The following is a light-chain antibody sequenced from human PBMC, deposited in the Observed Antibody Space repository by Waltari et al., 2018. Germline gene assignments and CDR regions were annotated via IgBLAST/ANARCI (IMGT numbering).Light chain of an antibody. CDR1: SGSVSTTSY. Sequence: QTVVTQEPSLSVSPGGTVTLTCALTSGSVSTTSYATGYPQTPGQPPRTLVYKGSSRSSGVPDRFSGSVLGNTAALTITGAQADDESNYYCSLYMGSGIWVFGGGTKLTVL. CDR2: KGS. CDR3: SLYMGSGIWV. J-gene: IGLJ3*02. V-gene: IGLV8-61*01.